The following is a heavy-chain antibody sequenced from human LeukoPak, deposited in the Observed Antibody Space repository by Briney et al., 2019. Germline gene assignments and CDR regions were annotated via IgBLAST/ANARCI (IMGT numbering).Heavy chain of an antibody. Sequence: SETLSLTCTVSGGSISSYYWSWIRQPPGKGLEWIGYIYYSGSTNYNPSLKSRVTISVDTSKNQFSLKLSSVTAADTAVYHCARPSHGAFDIWGQGTMVTVSS. CDR3: ARPSHGAFDI. V-gene: IGHV4-59*08. J-gene: IGHJ3*02. CDR1: GGSISSYY. CDR2: IYYSGST.